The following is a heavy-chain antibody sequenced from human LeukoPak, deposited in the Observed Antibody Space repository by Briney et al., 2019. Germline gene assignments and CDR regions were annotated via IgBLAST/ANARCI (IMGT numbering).Heavy chain of an antibody. CDR1: GFTLGSHD. CDR2: VSSGFHA. D-gene: IGHD5-18*01. CDR3: VREARGYHYTYFDY. J-gene: IGHJ4*02. Sequence: GGSLRLSCTASGFTLGSHDMHWVRQIPGQGLEWVAAVSSGFHAFFADSVQGRFTVSREDARNSLYLQMNSLRAGDTAVYYCVREARGYHYTYFDYWGQGTLVTVAS. V-gene: IGHV3-13*01.